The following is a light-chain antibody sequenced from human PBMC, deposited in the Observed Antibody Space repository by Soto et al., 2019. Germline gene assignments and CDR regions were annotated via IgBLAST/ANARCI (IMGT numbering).Light chain of an antibody. Sequence: EIGMTKSPASLSVSPGDGATLSCRASQSVASNVAWYQQKPGQGPRLLIHGASTRAVGVPARFSGSGSGTDLTLTISSLQSEDFAVYYCQKYHNWPPQYTFGQGTKVQIK. V-gene: IGKV3-15*01. CDR2: GAS. CDR3: QKYHNWPPQYT. CDR1: QSVASN. J-gene: IGKJ2*01.